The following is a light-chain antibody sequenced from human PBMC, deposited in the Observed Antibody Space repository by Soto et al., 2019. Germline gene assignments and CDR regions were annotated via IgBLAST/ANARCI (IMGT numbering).Light chain of an antibody. CDR3: HQYDTFPHT. V-gene: IGKV1-33*01. J-gene: IGKJ2*01. Sequence: DIQMTQSPSSLSASVGDRVTITCQASQDIDNYLNWYQQKPGKAPKLLIYDASNLETGVPSRFSGSGSGTDFTFTISSLQPEDIATFYCHQYDTFPHTFGQGTKLEIK. CDR2: DAS. CDR1: QDIDNY.